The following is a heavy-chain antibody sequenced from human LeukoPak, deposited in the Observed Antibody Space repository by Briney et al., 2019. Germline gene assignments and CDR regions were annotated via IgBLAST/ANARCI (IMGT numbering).Heavy chain of an antibody. CDR1: GFTFNSYA. Sequence: GGSLRLSCAASGFTFNSYAMHWVRQAPGKGLEWVAVISYDGSNKYYADSVKGRFTISRDNSKNTLYLQMNSLRAEDTAVYYCAKPLGGSYLFDRWGQGTLVTVSS. D-gene: IGHD1-26*01. J-gene: IGHJ4*02. CDR3: AKPLGGSYLFDR. V-gene: IGHV3-30-3*01. CDR2: ISYDGSNK.